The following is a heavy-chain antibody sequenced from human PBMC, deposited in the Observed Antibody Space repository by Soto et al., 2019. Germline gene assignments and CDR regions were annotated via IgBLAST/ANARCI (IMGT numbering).Heavy chain of an antibody. J-gene: IGHJ3*02. CDR3: ARSTSNDAFDI. Sequence: PSETLSLTCTVSGGSISSYYWSWIRQPPGKGLEWIGYIYYSGSTNYNPSLKSRVTISVDTSKNQFSLKLSSVTAADTAVYYCARSTSNDAFDIWGQGTMVTVPS. V-gene: IGHV4-59*01. CDR1: GGSISSYY. CDR2: IYYSGST.